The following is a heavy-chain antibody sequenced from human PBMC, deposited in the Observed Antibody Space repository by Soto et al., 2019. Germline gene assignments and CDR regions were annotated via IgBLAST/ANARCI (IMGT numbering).Heavy chain of an antibody. CDR3: VRDVGP. J-gene: IGHJ5*02. CDR2: IYTAGTP. Sequence: PGGSLRLSCAASASSVRSKYVNWVRRAPGKGLEWLSTIYTAGTPYYADSVRGRFTISRDNSRNTVFLQMNSLGAEDTAIYYCVRDVGPWGQGTLVTVSS. CDR1: ASSVRSKY. V-gene: IGHV3-53*01.